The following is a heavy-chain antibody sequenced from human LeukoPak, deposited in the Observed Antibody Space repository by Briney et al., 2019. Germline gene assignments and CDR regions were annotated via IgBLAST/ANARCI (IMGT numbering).Heavy chain of an antibody. CDR1: GFTFNNYA. CDR3: VKVAVQTQVVPAAIFFDY. J-gene: IGHJ4*02. CDR2: ISGSSAGI. Sequence: GGSPRLSCAASGFTFNNYAMGWVRQAPGKGLEWVSVISGSSAGIKYADSVKGRFTISRDNSKDTLYLQMNSLSAEVTAVYYCVKVAVQTQVVPAAIFFDYWGQGTLVTVSS. D-gene: IGHD2-2*01. V-gene: IGHV3-23*01.